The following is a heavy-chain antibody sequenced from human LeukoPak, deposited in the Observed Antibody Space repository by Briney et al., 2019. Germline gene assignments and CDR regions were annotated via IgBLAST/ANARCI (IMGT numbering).Heavy chain of an antibody. CDR2: IYYSGST. D-gene: IGHD2-21*02. CDR1: GGSISSGDYY. CDR3: ARGGMVTAIRYYYGMDV. V-gene: IGHV4-30-4*01. Sequence: SQTLSLTCTVSGGSISSGDYYWSWIRQPPGKGLEWIGYIYYSGSTYYNPSLKSRVTISVDTSKNQFSLKLSSVTAADTAVYYCARGGMVTAIRYYYGMDVWGQGTTVTVSS. J-gene: IGHJ6*02.